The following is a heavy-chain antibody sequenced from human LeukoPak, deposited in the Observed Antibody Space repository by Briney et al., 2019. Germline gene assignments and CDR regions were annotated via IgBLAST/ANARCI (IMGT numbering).Heavy chain of an antibody. J-gene: IGHJ5*02. Sequence: PGGSLRLSCAASGFTFSSHAMGWVRQAPGKGLEWISAISAGGDRTYYIDTVKGRFTIPRDNSKSTLYLHLNSLRVDDTAVYFCAKEEEGFDPWGQGTLVTVSS. V-gene: IGHV3-23*02. CDR3: AKEEEGFDP. CDR1: GFTFSSHA. CDR2: ISAGGDRT.